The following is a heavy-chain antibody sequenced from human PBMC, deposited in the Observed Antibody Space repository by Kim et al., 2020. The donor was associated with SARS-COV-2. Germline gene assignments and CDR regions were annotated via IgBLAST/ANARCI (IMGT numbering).Heavy chain of an antibody. Sequence: SSSYIYYADSVQGRFTISRDNAKNSLYLQMNSLRAEDTAVYYCAREALSSWGQGTLVTVSS. D-gene: IGHD2-2*01. J-gene: IGHJ5*02. CDR3: AREALSS. CDR2: SSSYI. V-gene: IGHV3-21*01.